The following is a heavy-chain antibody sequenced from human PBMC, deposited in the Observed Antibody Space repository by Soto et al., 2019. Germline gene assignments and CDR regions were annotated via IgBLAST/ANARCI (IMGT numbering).Heavy chain of an antibody. CDR3: ARSSHKESWFDP. J-gene: IGHJ5*02. V-gene: IGHV4-4*07. CDR2: IHGSGSA. D-gene: IGHD6-13*01. CDR1: NGSISNFY. Sequence: SETQSLTCTVSNGSISNFYWNWIRQSAGKGLEWIGRIHGSGSATYNPSLRSRVTMSVDTSKNQFSLKVNSVTGADTAVYYCARSSHKESWFDPWGQGTLVTVSS.